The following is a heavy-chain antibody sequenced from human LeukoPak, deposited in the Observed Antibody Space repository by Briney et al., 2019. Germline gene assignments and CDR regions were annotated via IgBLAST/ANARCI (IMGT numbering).Heavy chain of an antibody. D-gene: IGHD3-10*02. CDR2: ISSSSSTI. J-gene: IGHJ6*02. CDR3: ARVHCSGRNYGMDV. V-gene: IGHV3-48*01. CDR1: GFTFSSYS. Sequence: GGSLRLSCAASGFTFSSYSMNWVRQAPGKGLEWVSYISSSSSTIYYADSVKGRFTISRDNAKNSLYLQMNSLRAEDTAVYYCARVHCSGRNYGMDVWGQGTTVTVSS.